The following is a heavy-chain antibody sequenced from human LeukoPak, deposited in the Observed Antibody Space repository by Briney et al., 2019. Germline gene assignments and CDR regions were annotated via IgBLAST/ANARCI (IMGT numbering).Heavy chain of an antibody. CDR1: GGSISSYY. V-gene: IGHV4-59*01. D-gene: IGHD6-19*01. Sequence: SETLSLTCTVSGGSISSYYWSWIRQPPGKGLEWIGYIYYSGSTNYNPSLRSRVTISVDTSKNQFSLRLSSVTAADTAVYYCARAANSSGWGYDYWGQGTLVTVSS. CDR3: ARAANSSGWGYDY. J-gene: IGHJ4*02. CDR2: IYYSGST.